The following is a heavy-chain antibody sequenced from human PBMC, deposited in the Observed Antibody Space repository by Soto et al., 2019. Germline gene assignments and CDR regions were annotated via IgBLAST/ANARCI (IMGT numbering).Heavy chain of an antibody. J-gene: IGHJ5*02. CDR1: GGSISSGGYS. CDR3: ARVQSP. Sequence: TLSLTCAVSGGSISSGGYSWSWIRQPPGKGLEWIGYIYHSGSTYYNPSLKSRVTISVDRSKNQFSLKLGSVTAADTAVYYCARVQSPWGQGTLVTVSS. V-gene: IGHV4-30-2*01. CDR2: IYHSGST.